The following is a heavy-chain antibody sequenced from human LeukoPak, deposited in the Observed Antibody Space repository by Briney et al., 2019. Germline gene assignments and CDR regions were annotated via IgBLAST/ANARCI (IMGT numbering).Heavy chain of an antibody. CDR3: ARGGFGGRSSGWFDAFDI. J-gene: IGHJ3*02. CDR1: GFTFSSYS. Sequence: PGGSLRLSCAASGFTFSSYSMNWVRQAPGKGLEWVSSISSSSSYIYYADSVKGRFTISRDNAKNSLYLQMNSLRAEDTAVYYCARGGFGGRSSGWFDAFDIWGQGTMVTVSS. V-gene: IGHV3-21*01. D-gene: IGHD6-19*01. CDR2: ISSSSSYI.